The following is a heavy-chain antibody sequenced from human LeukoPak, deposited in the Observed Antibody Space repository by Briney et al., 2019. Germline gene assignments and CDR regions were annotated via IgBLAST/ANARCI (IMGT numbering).Heavy chain of an antibody. V-gene: IGHV3-23*01. CDR2: ITGSGGRT. CDR1: GFTFSSYA. Sequence: GGSLRLSCAASGFTFSSYAMNWVRQAPGKGLEWVSAITGSGGRTYYADSVKGRFTISRDNSKNTLYLQMNSLRAEDTAVYYCARVGGSYYEDYWGQGTLVTVSS. D-gene: IGHD1-26*01. J-gene: IGHJ4*02. CDR3: ARVGGSYYEDY.